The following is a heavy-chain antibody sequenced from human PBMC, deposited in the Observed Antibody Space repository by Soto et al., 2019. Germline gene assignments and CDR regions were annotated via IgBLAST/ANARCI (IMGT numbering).Heavy chain of an antibody. J-gene: IGHJ6*04. CDR2: INAGNGNT. CDR1: GYNFTTYA. CDR3: ARGERFYFYYYGREG. V-gene: IGHV1-3*01. Sequence: ASVKVSCKASGYNFTTYAMLWVRQAPGQRPEWMGWINAGNGNTQYSQKFQGRVTMTRDTSASTDYMELRSLKSEDTAVYYCARGERFYFYYYGREGWGKGSTVSVSS. D-gene: IGHD3-10*01.